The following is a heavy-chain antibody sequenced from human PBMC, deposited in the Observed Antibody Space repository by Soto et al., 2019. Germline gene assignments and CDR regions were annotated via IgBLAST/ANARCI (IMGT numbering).Heavy chain of an antibody. D-gene: IGHD5-18*01. J-gene: IGHJ4*02. V-gene: IGHV4-31*03. CDR2: IYYSGMT. CDR1: GVSVSTGGYF. CDR3: ARDPSGPGYSYGKFDY. Sequence: TLSLTCTVSGVSVSTGGYFWTWIRQHPGKGLEWIGNIYYSGMTYYNPSLRGRVSISLDPSESQFSLKLNSVTAADTAVYYCARDPSGPGYSYGKFDYWGQGALVTVSS.